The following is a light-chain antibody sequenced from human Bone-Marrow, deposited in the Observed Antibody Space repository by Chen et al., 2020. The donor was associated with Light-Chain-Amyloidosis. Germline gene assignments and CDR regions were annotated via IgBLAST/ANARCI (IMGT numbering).Light chain of an antibody. Sequence: SYELTQPPSVSVSPGQTARISCSGDGLPKQYAYWYQQKPGQAPVLVIYNDSERPSGIPERFSGSSSGTTVTLTLSGVQAEDEADYYCQSADTTDTLYVLFGGGTKLTVL. V-gene: IGLV3-25*03. CDR3: QSADTTDTLYVL. J-gene: IGLJ2*01. CDR1: GLPKQY. CDR2: NDS.